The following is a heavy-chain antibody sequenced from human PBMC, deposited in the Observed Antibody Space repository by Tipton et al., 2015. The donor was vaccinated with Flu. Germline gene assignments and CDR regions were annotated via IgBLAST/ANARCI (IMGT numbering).Heavy chain of an antibody. CDR3: VRERSDYYDSNEGDALDV. J-gene: IGHJ3*01. Sequence: SLRLSCAASGFTFSYYAMNWVRQAPGKGLEWVSFISSSGKHIHYADSVRGRFTVSRDNAKNSLHLQMESLRAEDTAVYFCVRERSDYYDSNEGDALDVWGLGTMVTVSS. CDR1: GFTFSYYA. CDR2: ISSSGKHI. D-gene: IGHD3-22*01. V-gene: IGHV3-21*01.